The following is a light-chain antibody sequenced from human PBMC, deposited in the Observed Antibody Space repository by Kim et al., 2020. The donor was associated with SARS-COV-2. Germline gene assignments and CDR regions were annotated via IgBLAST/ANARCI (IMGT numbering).Light chain of an antibody. CDR2: GAS. CDR1: QSVSSSY. V-gene: IGKV3-20*01. J-gene: IGKJ4*01. Sequence: EIVLTQSPGTLSLSPGERATLSCRASQSVSSSYLAWYQQKPGQAPRLLIYGASSRATGTPDRFSGSGSATDFTLTISRLEPEDFAVYYCQQYDNSVTFGGGTKVDIK. CDR3: QQYDNSVT.